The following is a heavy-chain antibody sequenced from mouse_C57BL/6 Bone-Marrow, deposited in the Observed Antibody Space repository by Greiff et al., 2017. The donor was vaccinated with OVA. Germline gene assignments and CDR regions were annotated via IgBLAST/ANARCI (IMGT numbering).Heavy chain of an antibody. CDR1: GYTFTDYY. V-gene: IGHV1-19*01. D-gene: IGHD1-1*01. Sequence: VQLQQSGPVLVKPGASVKMSCKASGYTFTDYYMNWVKQSHGKSLEWIGVINPYNGGTSYNQKFKGKATLTVDKSSSTAYMELNSLTSEDSAVYYCARRGFYYYGSSPLYAMDYWGQGTSVTVSS. CDR3: ARRGFYYYGSSPLYAMDY. CDR2: INPYNGGT. J-gene: IGHJ4*01.